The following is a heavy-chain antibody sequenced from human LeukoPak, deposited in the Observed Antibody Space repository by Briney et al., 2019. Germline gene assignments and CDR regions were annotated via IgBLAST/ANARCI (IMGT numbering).Heavy chain of an antibody. J-gene: IGHJ5*02. CDR2: INHSGST. CDR1: GGSSSGYY. D-gene: IGHD6-19*01. V-gene: IGHV4-34*01. Sequence: SETLSLTCAVYGGSSSGYYWSWIRQPPGKGLEWIGEINHSGSTNYNPSLKSRVTISVDTSKNQFSLKLSSVTAADTAVYYCARHVGIAVAGMGFDPWGQGTLVTVSS. CDR3: ARHVGIAVAGMGFDP.